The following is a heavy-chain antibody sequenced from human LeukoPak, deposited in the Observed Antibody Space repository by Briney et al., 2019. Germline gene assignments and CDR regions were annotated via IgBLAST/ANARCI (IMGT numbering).Heavy chain of an antibody. CDR1: GGSISSSNW. V-gene: IGHV4-4*02. J-gene: IGHJ4*02. Sequence: PSGTLSLTCAVSGGSISSSNWWSWVRQPPGKGLEWIGEIYHSGSTNYNPSLKSRVTISVDTSKNQFSLKLSSVTAADTAVYYCARERLWGIAVVSLGEWGQGTLVTVSS. D-gene: IGHD6-19*01. CDR3: ARERLWGIAVVSLGE. CDR2: IYHSGST.